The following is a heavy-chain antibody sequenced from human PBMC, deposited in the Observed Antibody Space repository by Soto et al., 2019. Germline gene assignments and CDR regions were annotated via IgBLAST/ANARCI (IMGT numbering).Heavy chain of an antibody. J-gene: IGHJ4*02. V-gene: IGHV1-69*01. CDR1: GGIFSTYA. Sequence: QVQLVQSGAEVKKPGSSVKVSCKASGGIFSTYAISWLRQAPGQGLEWMGGIIPIFGTPNYAQRVQGRVTITAYESTSTAYMELSRLRSEYTAVYYCARDRDDYGSGNYYNRIDFWGQGTLVTVSS. D-gene: IGHD3-10*01. CDR2: IIPIFGTP. CDR3: ARDRDDYGSGNYYNRIDF.